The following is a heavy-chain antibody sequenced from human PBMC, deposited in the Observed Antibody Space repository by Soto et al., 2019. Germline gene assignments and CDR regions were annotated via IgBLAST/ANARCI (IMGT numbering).Heavy chain of an antibody. CDR1: SYTLTSYG. J-gene: IGHJ6*02. D-gene: IGHD6-13*01. Sequence: QVQLVQSGAEEKKPGATVTVSCKASSYTLTSYGISWLRQAPGQGLEWMGWLTAYNGNTNYAQKLQGRVTMTTDTPTSTGYMELMRLRSDGTAVYYCARDGNELLSAAWWAAAGTNCSYGMDVLVQGTTVTFSS. CDR2: LTAYNGNT. CDR3: ARDGNELLSAAWWAAAGTNCSYGMDV. V-gene: IGHV1-18*01.